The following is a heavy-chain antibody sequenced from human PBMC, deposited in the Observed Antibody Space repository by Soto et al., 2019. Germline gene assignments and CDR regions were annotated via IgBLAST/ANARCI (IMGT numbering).Heavy chain of an antibody. D-gene: IGHD3-9*01. Sequence: QITLKESGPTLVKPTQTLTLTCTFSGFSLSTSGVGVGWIRQPPGKALEWLALIYWDGDKRYSPSLKSRLTITKDTSKPRVVLTMTNMDPVDTATYSCAPGGTYYDILTGYERGNYFDYWGQGTLVNVSS. CDR1: GFSLSTSGVG. V-gene: IGHV2-5*02. CDR3: APGGTYYDILTGYERGNYFDY. J-gene: IGHJ4*02. CDR2: IYWDGDK.